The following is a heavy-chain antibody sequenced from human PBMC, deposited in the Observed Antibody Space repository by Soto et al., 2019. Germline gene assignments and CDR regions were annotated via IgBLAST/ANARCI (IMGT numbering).Heavy chain of an antibody. V-gene: IGHV3-23*01. Sequence: EVQLLESGGGLVQPGGSLRLSCAASGCTFSSYAMNWVRQAPGKGLEWVSLISGTGGNTYYADSVKGRFTISRDNSKNTLYLQMNSLRAEDTAVYYCAKILAIYCSGDTCGHYWGQGTLVTVSS. D-gene: IGHD2-15*01. CDR2: ISGTGGNT. J-gene: IGHJ4*02. CDR1: GCTFSSYA. CDR3: AKILAIYCSGDTCGHY.